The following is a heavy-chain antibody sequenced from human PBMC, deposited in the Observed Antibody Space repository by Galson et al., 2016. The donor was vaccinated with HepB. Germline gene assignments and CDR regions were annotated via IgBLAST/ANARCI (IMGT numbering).Heavy chain of an antibody. CDR1: GSPFSGAW. Sequence: SLRLSCAASGSPFSGAWMSWVRQAPGKGLEWIGRIKSKSNGGTADYGAPVKGRFIISREDSKSILYLQMNSLKTDDTAVYFCSTLPGYWGQGTVVTVSS. J-gene: IGHJ4*02. V-gene: IGHV3-15*01. CDR2: IKSKSNGGTA. CDR3: STLPGY.